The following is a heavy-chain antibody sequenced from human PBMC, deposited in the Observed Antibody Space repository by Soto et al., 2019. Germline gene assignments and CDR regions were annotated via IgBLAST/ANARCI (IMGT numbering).Heavy chain of an antibody. J-gene: IGHJ4*02. D-gene: IGHD2-15*01. CDR1: GGSFSGYY. V-gene: IGHV4-34*01. CDR2: INHSGST. CDR3: ARGISVVEGPYYLDY. Sequence: ASETLSLTCAVYGGSFSGYYWSWIRQPPGKGLEWIGEINHSGSTNYNPSLKSRVTISVDTSKNQFSLKLSSVTAADTAVYYCARGISVVEGPYYLDYWGQGTLVTVSS.